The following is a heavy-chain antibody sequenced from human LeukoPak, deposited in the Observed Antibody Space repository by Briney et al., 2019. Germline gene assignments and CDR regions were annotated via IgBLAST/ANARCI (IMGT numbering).Heavy chain of an antibody. J-gene: IGHJ4*02. CDR3: ARGHVPGSDRHWDY. CDR2: IISDGSSI. Sequence: GGSLXXSCAASGFTFSNHWMHWVRQAPGKGLVWVSRIISDGSSIIYADSVKGGFTIYRDNAKSRLYVQMNSLRAEDTAVYYCARGHVPGSDRHWDYWGQGAVVTVSS. D-gene: IGHD3-10*01. CDR1: GFTFSNHW. V-gene: IGHV3-74*01.